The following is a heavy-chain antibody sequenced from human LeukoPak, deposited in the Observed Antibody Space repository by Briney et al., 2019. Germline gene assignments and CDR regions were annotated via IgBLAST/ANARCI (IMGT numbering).Heavy chain of an antibody. Sequence: SETLSPTCAVYGGSFSGYYWSWIRQPPGKGLEWIGEINHSGSTYYNPSLKSRGTISVDTSKNQFSLKLNSVTAADTAVYYCARHYGPWGQGTLVTVSS. CDR3: ARHYGP. J-gene: IGHJ5*02. CDR1: GGSFSGYY. V-gene: IGHV4-34*01. D-gene: IGHD3-16*01. CDR2: INHSGST.